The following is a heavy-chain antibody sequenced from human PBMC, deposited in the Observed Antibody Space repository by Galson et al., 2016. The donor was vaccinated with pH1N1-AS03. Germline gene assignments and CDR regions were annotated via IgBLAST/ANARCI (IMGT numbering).Heavy chain of an antibody. CDR1: GFTVSSNY. CDR3: ARNSYEDVDLEGFYFDY. D-gene: IGHD3-22*01. J-gene: IGHJ4*02. Sequence: SLRLSCAASGFTVSSNYMSWVRQAPGRGLEWVSFIYNGGRTLYADSVKGRFTISRDSPKNTLYLQMDSPETEDTAVYYCARNSYEDVDLEGFYFDYWGQGTLVTVSS. V-gene: IGHV3-53*01. CDR2: IYNGGRT.